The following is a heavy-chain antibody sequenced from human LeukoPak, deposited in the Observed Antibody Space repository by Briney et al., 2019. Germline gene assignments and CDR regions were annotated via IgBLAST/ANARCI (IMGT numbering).Heavy chain of an antibody. Sequence: PSQTLSLTCTVSGGSISSDYYYWNWIRQPPGKGLEWIGYIYYTGNTNYNPSLKSRVTISVDTSKNQFSLKLSSVTAADTAVYYCARDRLQLQSWGQGTLVTVSS. J-gene: IGHJ5*02. CDR2: IYYTGNT. D-gene: IGHD5-24*01. V-gene: IGHV4-61*01. CDR3: ARDRLQLQS. CDR1: GGSISSDYYY.